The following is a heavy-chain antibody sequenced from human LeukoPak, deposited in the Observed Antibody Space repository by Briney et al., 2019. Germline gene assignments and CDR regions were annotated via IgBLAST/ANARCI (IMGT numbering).Heavy chain of an antibody. J-gene: IGHJ4*02. CDR1: GYTFTNYG. Sequence: ASVKVSCKASGYTFTNYGISWGRQAPGQGLEWMAWISAYNGDTDYVQNFQGRVTVTADTSTSTAYMELRSLISDDTAVYYCARSGCSAGSCYSQTVKFDSWGQGTLVTVSS. CDR3: ARSGCSAGSCYSQTVKFDS. CDR2: ISAYNGDT. D-gene: IGHD2-15*01. V-gene: IGHV1-18*01.